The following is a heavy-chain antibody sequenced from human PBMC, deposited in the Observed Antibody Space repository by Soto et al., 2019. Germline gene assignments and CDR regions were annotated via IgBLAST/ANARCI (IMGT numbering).Heavy chain of an antibody. CDR3: ASRNYIVLMVYAMANGFDY. V-gene: IGHV4-39*01. Sequence: SETLSLTCTVSGGSISSSSYYWGWIRQPPGKGLEWIGSIYYSGSTYYNPSLKSRVTISVDTSKNQFSLKLSSVTAADTAVYYCASRNYIVLMVYAMANGFDYWGQGTLVTVSS. J-gene: IGHJ4*02. D-gene: IGHD2-8*01. CDR1: GGSISSSSYY. CDR2: IYYSGST.